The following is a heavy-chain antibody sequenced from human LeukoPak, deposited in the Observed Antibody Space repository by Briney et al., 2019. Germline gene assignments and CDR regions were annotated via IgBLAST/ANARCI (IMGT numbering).Heavy chain of an antibody. J-gene: IGHJ3*02. CDR2: IYYSGST. Sequence: PSETLSLTCTVSGGSISSYYWSWIRQPPGKGLEWIGYIYYSGSTNYNPSLKSRVTISVDTSKNQFSLKLSSVTAADTAVYYCARDSGDILTGRRKNAFDIWGQGTMVTVSS. CDR3: ARDSGDILTGRRKNAFDI. D-gene: IGHD3-9*01. CDR1: GGSISSYY. V-gene: IGHV4-59*01.